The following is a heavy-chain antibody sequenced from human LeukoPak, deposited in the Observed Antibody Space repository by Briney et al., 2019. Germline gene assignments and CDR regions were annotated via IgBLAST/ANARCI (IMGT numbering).Heavy chain of an antibody. V-gene: IGHV3-23*01. CDR3: AKGGKWDVTPFDY. J-gene: IGHJ4*02. Sequence: GGSLRLSCAASGFTFSDYALSWVRQAPGKGLEWVSTISGGGGSTYYADSVKGRFTISRDNSKNTLYLQVNSLRAEDTAVYYCAKGGKWDVTPFDYWGQGTLVTVSS. D-gene: IGHD1-26*01. CDR2: ISGGGGST. CDR1: GFTFSDYA.